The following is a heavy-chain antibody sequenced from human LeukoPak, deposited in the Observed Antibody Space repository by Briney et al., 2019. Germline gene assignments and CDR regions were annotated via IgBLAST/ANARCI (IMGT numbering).Heavy chain of an antibody. CDR3: ARGTMGGRFGN. V-gene: IGHV4-59*07. Sequence: SDTLSLTCTVSGGSIRNFYWIWIRQPPGKGLEWIGYLYYSGSTNYNPSLKSRVTISLDTSKNQFSLKLRYVHAADTAVYFCARGTMGGRFGNWGQGTLVTVPS. J-gene: IGHJ4*02. CDR2: LYYSGST. CDR1: GGSIRNFY. D-gene: IGHD3-16*01.